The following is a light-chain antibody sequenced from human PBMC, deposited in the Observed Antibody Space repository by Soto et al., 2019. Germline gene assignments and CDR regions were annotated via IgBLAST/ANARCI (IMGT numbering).Light chain of an antibody. J-gene: IGLJ3*02. CDR2: LEGSGSY. CDR1: SGHSSYI. V-gene: IGLV4-60*02. CDR3: ETWDNKGV. Sequence: QSVLTQSSSASASLGSSVKLTCTLSSGHSSYIIAWHQQQPGKAPRYLMKLEGSGSYNKGSGVPDRFSGSSSGADRYLTISNLQFEDEADYYGETWDNKGVFGGGTKLTVL.